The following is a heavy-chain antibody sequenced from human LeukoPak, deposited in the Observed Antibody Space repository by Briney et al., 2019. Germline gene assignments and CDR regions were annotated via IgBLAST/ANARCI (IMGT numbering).Heavy chain of an antibody. CDR3: ARVRSSSWYDY. V-gene: IGHV4-61*02. D-gene: IGHD6-13*01. CDR2: IYTSGST. CDR1: GGSISSGSYY. J-gene: IGHJ4*02. Sequence: SQTLSLTCTVSGGSISSGSYYWSWIRQPAGKGLEWIGRIYTSGSTNYNPSLKSRVTISVDTSKNQFSLKLSSVTAADTAVYYCARVRSSSWYDYWGQVTLVTVSS.